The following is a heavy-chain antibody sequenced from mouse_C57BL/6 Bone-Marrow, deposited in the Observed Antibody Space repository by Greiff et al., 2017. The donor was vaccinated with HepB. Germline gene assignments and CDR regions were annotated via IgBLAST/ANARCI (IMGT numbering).Heavy chain of an antibody. CDR3: PITTVVAPYYAMDY. CDR1: GYTFTSYW. D-gene: IGHD1-1*01. J-gene: IGHJ4*01. V-gene: IGHV1-64*01. Sequence: QVQLQQSGAELVKPGASVKSSCKASGYTFTSYWMHWVKQRPGQGLEWIGMIHPNSGSTNYNEKFKSKATLTVDKSSSTAYMQLSSLTSEDSAVYYCPITTVVAPYYAMDYWGQGTSVTVSS. CDR2: IHPNSGST.